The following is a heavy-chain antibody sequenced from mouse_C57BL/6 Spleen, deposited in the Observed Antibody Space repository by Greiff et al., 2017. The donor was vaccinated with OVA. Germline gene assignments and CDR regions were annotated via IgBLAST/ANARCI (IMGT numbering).Heavy chain of an antibody. V-gene: IGHV1-9*01. Sequence: VQLQQSGAELMKPGASVKLSCKATGYTFTGYWIEWVKQRPGHGLEWIGEILPGSGSTTYNEKFKGKATFTADTSSNTTYMQLSSLTTDDSAIYNCARWGDGYTHFDDWGQGTTLTVSS. J-gene: IGHJ2*01. D-gene: IGHD2-3*01. CDR1: GYTFTGYW. CDR2: ILPGSGST. CDR3: ARWGDGYTHFDD.